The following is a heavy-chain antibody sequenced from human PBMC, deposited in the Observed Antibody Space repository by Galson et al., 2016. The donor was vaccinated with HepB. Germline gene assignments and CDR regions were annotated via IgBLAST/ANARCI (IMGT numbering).Heavy chain of an antibody. V-gene: IGHV3-11*01. J-gene: IGHJ6*02. D-gene: IGHD2-15*01. Sequence: SLRLSCAASGFTFSDYYMSWIRQAPGKGLEWVSYISSSGNTKYYEDSVRGRFTISRDNAENSLYLQMNSLSPEDTAVYYCARDLDCGGGGCYSDPLLLLNPVYYGLDVWGQGTTVTVSS. CDR2: ISSSGNTK. CDR3: ARDLDCGGGGCYSDPLLLLNPVYYGLDV. CDR1: GFTFSDYY.